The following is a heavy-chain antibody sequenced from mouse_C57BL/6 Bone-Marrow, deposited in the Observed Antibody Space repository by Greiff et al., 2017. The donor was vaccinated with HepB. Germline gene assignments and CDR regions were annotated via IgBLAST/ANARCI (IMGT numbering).Heavy chain of an antibody. Sequence: VQLQQSGTELVKPGASVKLSCKASGYTFTSYWMHWVKQRPGQGLEWIGNINPSNGGTNYNEKFKSKATLTVDKSSSTAYMQLSSLTSEDSAVYYCARKDTTAEGYFDYWGQGTTLAVSS. V-gene: IGHV1-53*01. CDR1: GYTFTSYW. D-gene: IGHD1-1*01. CDR2: INPSNGGT. J-gene: IGHJ2*01. CDR3: ARKDTTAEGYFDY.